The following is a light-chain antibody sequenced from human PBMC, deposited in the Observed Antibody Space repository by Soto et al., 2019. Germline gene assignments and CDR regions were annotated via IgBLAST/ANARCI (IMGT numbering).Light chain of an antibody. CDR2: GAS. Sequence: EVVLAQSLGTLSLTQGERATLSCRASQSVTNSFLAWYQQKPGQAPRLLIYGASRRATGIPDRFTGSGSGTDFTLTISRLEPEDFAVYYCQQYVSSPWPFGQGTK. J-gene: IGKJ1*01. CDR1: QSVTNSF. CDR3: QQYVSSPWP. V-gene: IGKV3-20*01.